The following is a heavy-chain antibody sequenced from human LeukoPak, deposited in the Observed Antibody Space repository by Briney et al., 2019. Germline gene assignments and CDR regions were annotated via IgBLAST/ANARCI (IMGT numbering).Heavy chain of an antibody. CDR3: AGIRIAAAAYY. J-gene: IGHJ4*02. CDR2: INHSGST. Sequence: PSETLSLTCGVYGGSFSGYYWSWIRQPPGKGLEWIGEINHSGSTNYNPPLKSRVTISVDTSKNQFSLKLSSVTAADTAVYYCAGIRIAAAAYYWGQGTLVTVSS. D-gene: IGHD6-13*01. CDR1: GGSFSGYY. V-gene: IGHV4-34*01.